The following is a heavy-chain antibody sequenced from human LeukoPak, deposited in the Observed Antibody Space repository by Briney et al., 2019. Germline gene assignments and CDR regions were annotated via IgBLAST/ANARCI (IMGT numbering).Heavy chain of an antibody. Sequence: PSETLSLTCTVSGGSISSYYWSWIRQPPGKGLEWIGYIYYSGSTNYNPSLKSRVTISVDTSKNQFSLKLSSVTAADTAVYYCARDLYYDSTNGANAFDIWGQGTTVTVSS. D-gene: IGHD3-22*01. CDR1: GGSISSYY. CDR2: IYYSGST. J-gene: IGHJ3*02. V-gene: IGHV4-59*01. CDR3: ARDLYYDSTNGANAFDI.